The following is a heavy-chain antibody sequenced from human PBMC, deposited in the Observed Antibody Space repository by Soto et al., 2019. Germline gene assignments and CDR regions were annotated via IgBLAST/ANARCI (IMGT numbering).Heavy chain of an antibody. D-gene: IGHD3-16*01. CDR2: VWYDGSKK. J-gene: IGHJ6*02. Sequence: PGGSLRLSCAASGFTFSSYGMHWVRQAPGKGLGWVGVVWYDGSKKYYADSVKGRFTISRDNSKNTLYLQMNSLRGEDTAVYYCARCWGLGYYYYGIDVWGQGTTVTFSS. V-gene: IGHV3-33*01. CDR1: GFTFSSYG. CDR3: ARCWGLGYYYYGIDV.